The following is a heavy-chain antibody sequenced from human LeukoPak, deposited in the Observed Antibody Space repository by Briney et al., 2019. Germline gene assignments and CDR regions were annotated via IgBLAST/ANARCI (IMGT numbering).Heavy chain of an antibody. V-gene: IGHV1-2*02. CDR2: ITPSGGT. CDR1: GYTFTSYA. Sequence: ARVKVSCKASGYTFTSYAIHWVRPAPGQGLEWMGWITPSGGTNYPQKFQGRVAITWDTSITTAYMDLSRLTSDDTAVYYCARDRYGDGFAHLDYWGQGALVTVSS. CDR3: ARDRYGDGFAHLDY. J-gene: IGHJ4*02. D-gene: IGHD5-24*01.